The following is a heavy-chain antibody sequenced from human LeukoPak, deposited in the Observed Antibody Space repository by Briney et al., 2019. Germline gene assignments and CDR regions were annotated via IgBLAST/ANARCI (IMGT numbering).Heavy chain of an antibody. CDR3: AKVLYPDYGDYERLFDY. D-gene: IGHD4-17*01. V-gene: IGHV3-23*01. J-gene: IGHJ4*02. Sequence: PGGSLRLSCAASGFTFSSYGMSWVRQAPGKGLEWVSAISGSGGSTYYADSVKGRFTISRDNSKNTLYLQMNSLRAEDTAVYYCAKVLYPDYGDYERLFDYWGQGTLVTVSS. CDR2: ISGSGGST. CDR1: GFTFSSYG.